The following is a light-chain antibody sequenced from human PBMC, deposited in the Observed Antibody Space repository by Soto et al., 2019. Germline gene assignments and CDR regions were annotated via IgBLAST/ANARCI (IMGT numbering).Light chain of an antibody. CDR1: QGISSY. J-gene: IGKJ5*01. Sequence: DIQLTQSPSFLSASVGDRVTITCRASQGISSYLAWYQQKPGKAPKLLIYAASTLPGGVPSRFSGSGSGTEFTLPISSLQPEDFATYYCQQLNSYPRTFGQGTRLEIK. V-gene: IGKV1-9*01. CDR2: AAS. CDR3: QQLNSYPRT.